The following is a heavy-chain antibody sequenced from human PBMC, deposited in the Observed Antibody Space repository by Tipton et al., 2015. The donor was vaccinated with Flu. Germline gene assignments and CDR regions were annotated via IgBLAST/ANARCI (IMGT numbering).Heavy chain of an antibody. J-gene: IGHJ4*02. CDR1: GGSFSSYY. Sequence: TLSLTCAVYGGSFSSYYWSWIRQPPGKGLEWIGYIYYSGSTNYNPSLKSRVTISVDTSKNQFSLKLSSVTAADTAVYYCASASGYALGFFGYWGQGTLVTVSS. V-gene: IGHV4-59*01. CDR2: IYYSGST. D-gene: IGHD5-12*01. CDR3: ASASGYALGFFGY.